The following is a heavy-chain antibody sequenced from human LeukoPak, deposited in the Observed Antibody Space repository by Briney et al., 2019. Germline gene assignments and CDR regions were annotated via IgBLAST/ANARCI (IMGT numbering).Heavy chain of an antibody. Sequence: ASVKVSCKASGYTFTSYGISWVRQAPGQGLEWMGWINPNSGGTNYAQKFQGRVTMTRDTSISTAYMELSRLRSDDTAVYYCARARDCSGGSCNSYNWFDPWGQGTLVTVSS. V-gene: IGHV1-2*02. CDR2: INPNSGGT. CDR3: ARARDCSGGSCNSYNWFDP. D-gene: IGHD2-15*01. CDR1: GYTFTSYG. J-gene: IGHJ5*02.